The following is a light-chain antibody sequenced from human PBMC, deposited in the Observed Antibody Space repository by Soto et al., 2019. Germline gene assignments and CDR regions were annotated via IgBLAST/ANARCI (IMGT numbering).Light chain of an antibody. CDR1: QDIIYT. CDR3: LQYYNFSWT. CDR2: AAS. J-gene: IGKJ1*01. Sequence: IQMTQSPSSMSASVGDRGAISCRASQDIIYTLAWYQQKPGEAPKFLIFAASNLQSGVPSRFSGSGSVTYFTLAITGLQPEDFATYYCLQYYNFSWTFGQGTKVDI. V-gene: IGKV1-6*01.